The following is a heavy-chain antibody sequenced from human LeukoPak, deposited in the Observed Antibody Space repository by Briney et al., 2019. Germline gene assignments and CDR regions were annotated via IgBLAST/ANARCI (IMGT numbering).Heavy chain of an antibody. CDR2: IYHSGST. D-gene: IGHD3/OR15-3a*01. V-gene: IGHV4-38-2*01. J-gene: IGHJ6*03. CDR3: ARAGLTIYYYYYMDV. Sequence: SETLSLTCAVSGDSISSGYYWGWIRQPPGKGLEWIGSIYHSGSTYYNPSLKSRVTISVDTSKNQFSLKLSSVTAADTAVYYCARAGLTIYYYYYMDVWGKGTTVTVSS. CDR1: GDSISSGYY.